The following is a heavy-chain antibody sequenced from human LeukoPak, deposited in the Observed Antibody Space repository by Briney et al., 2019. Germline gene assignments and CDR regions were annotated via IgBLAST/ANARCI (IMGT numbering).Heavy chain of an antibody. CDR1: GFTFSSYA. Sequence: GGSLRLSCAASGFTFSSYAMNWVRQAPGKGLEWVSSISGGAGGAAYADSVKGRFTMSRDNSKNTLYLQMNSLRAEDTAVCYCAKDGGYGSGSYYPDYWGQGTLVTVSS. CDR2: ISGGAGGA. CDR3: AKDGGYGSGSYYPDY. J-gene: IGHJ4*02. V-gene: IGHV3-23*01. D-gene: IGHD3-10*01.